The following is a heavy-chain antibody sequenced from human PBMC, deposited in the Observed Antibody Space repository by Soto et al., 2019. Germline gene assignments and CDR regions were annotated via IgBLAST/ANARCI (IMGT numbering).Heavy chain of an antibody. CDR3: AKDLQGQRLVRDYYYGMDV. CDR1: GFTFSSYG. J-gene: IGHJ6*02. CDR2: ISYDGSNK. Sequence: GGSLRLSCAASGFTFSSYGMHWVRQAPGKGLEWVAVISYDGSNKYYADSVKGRFTISRDNSKNTLYLQMNSLRAEDTAVYYCAKDLQGQRLVRDYYYGMDVWGQGTTVTVSS. V-gene: IGHV3-30*18. D-gene: IGHD6-13*01.